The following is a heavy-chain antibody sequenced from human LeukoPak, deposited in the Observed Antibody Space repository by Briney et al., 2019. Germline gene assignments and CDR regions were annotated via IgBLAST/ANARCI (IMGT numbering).Heavy chain of an antibody. CDR1: GDSISTSSYY. J-gene: IGHJ5*02. CDR3: ARPAYGRVGNWFDP. Sequence: PSETLSLTCSVSGDSISTSSYYWGWIRQPPGKGLEWIGTIYYSGSTYYNPSLTSRVTISVDTSKNQFSLKLSSVTAADTAVYYCARPAYGRVGNWFDPWGQGTLVTVSS. CDR2: IYYSGST. D-gene: IGHD4-17*01. V-gene: IGHV4-39*01.